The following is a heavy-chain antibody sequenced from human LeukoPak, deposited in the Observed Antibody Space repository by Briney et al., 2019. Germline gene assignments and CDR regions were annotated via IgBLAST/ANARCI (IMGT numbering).Heavy chain of an antibody. CDR2: INHSGST. V-gene: IGHV4-34*01. D-gene: IGHD3-16*02. CDR1: GGSFSGYY. CDR3: ARGGEADYDYVWGSYRYDWFDP. J-gene: IGHJ5*02. Sequence: SETLSLTCAVYGGSFSGYYWSWIRQPPGKGLEWIGEINHSGSTNYNPSLKSRATISVDTSKNQFSLKLSSVTAADTAVYYCARGGEADYDYVWGSYRYDWFDPWGQGTLVTVSS.